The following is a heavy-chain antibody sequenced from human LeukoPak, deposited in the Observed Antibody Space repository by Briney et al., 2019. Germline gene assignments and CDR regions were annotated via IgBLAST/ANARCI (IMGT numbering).Heavy chain of an antibody. J-gene: IGHJ4*02. V-gene: IGHV3-30*04. CDR3: ASTAPGS. Sequence: GGSLRLSCAASGFTLSSYAMHWVRQAPGKGLEWVAVISYDGSNKYYADSVKGRFTISRDNSKNTLYLQMNSLRAEDTAVYYCASTAPGSWGQGTLVTVSS. CDR1: GFTLSSYA. CDR2: ISYDGSNK. D-gene: IGHD6-13*01.